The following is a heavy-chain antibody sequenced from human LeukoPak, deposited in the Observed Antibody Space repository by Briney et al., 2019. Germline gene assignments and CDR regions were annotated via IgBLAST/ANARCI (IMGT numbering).Heavy chain of an antibody. CDR2: MNPNSGNT. J-gene: IGHJ4*02. CDR1: GYTFTSYD. Sequence: GASVKVSCKASGYTFTSYDINWVRQATGQGLEWMGWMNPNSGNTGYAQKFQGRVTMTRNTSISTAYMGLSSLRSEDTAMYYCAIAYIQVRGVKSLLYYFDYWGQGTLVTVSS. V-gene: IGHV1-8*01. CDR3: AIAYIQVRGVKSLLYYFDY. D-gene: IGHD3-10*01.